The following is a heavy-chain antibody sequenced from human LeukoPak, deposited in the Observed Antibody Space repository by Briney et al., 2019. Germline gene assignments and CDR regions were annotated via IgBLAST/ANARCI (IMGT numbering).Heavy chain of an antibody. V-gene: IGHV3-21*04. Sequence: PGGSLRLSCAASGFTFSSYSMNWVRQAPGKGLEWVSSISSSSSYIYYADSVKGRFTISRDNAKNSLYLQMNSLRDEDTAVYYCASDSPGYSSGSYFAYWGQGTLVTVSS. J-gene: IGHJ4*02. D-gene: IGHD6-19*01. CDR3: ASDSPGYSSGSYFAY. CDR2: ISSSSSYI. CDR1: GFTFSSYS.